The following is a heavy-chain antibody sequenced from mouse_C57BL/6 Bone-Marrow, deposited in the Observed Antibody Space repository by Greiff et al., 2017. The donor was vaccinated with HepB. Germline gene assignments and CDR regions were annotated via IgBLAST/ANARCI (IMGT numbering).Heavy chain of an antibody. CDR3: ARALEGYWYFDV. CDR2: INYDGSST. V-gene: IGHV5-16*01. CDR1: GFTFSDYY. Sequence: DVMLVESEGGLVQPGSSMKLSCTASGFTFSDYYMAWVRQVPEKGLEWVANINYDGSSTYYLDSLKSRFIISRDNAKNILYLQMSSLKSEDTATYYCARALEGYWYFDVWGTGTTVTVSS. J-gene: IGHJ1*03.